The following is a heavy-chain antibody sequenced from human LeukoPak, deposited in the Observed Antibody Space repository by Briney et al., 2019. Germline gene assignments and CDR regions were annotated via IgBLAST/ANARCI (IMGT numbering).Heavy chain of an antibody. V-gene: IGHV3-13*01. CDR2: IGTAGDT. Sequence: GGSLRLSCAASGFTFSSYDMHWVRHATGKGLEWVPAIGTAGDTYYPGSVKGRFTISRENAKNSLYLQMNSLRAGDTAVYYCARGGPMKGSSYYFDYWGQGTLVTVSS. CDR3: ARGGPMKGSSYYFDY. D-gene: IGHD6-6*01. CDR1: GFTFSSYD. J-gene: IGHJ4*02.